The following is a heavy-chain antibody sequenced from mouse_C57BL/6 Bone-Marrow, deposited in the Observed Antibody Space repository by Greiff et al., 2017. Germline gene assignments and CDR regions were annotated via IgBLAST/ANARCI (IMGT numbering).Heavy chain of an antibody. CDR2: IDPENGDT. CDR3: TSRQLNFYAMDY. J-gene: IGHJ4*01. D-gene: IGHD3-2*02. CDR1: GFNIKDDY. V-gene: IGHV14-4*01. Sequence: EVQLQQSGAELVRPGASVKLSCTASGFNIKDDYMHWVKQRPEQGLEWIGCIDPENGDTEYDSKFQGKATITAATSSNTAYLQLSSLTSEDTAVFYCTSRQLNFYAMDYWGQGTSVTVSS.